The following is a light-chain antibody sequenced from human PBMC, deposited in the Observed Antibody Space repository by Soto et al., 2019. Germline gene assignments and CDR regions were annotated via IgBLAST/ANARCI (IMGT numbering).Light chain of an antibody. Sequence: QSALTQPASVSGSPGQSITISCTGTSSDVGGYNYVCWYQQHPGKAPKLMIYEVSNRPSGVSNRFSGSKSGNTASLTISGLQSEDEADYYCSSYTSTSTLVVFGGGTKVTV. CDR2: EVS. J-gene: IGLJ2*01. CDR3: SSYTSTSTLVV. CDR1: SSDVGGYNY. V-gene: IGLV2-14*01.